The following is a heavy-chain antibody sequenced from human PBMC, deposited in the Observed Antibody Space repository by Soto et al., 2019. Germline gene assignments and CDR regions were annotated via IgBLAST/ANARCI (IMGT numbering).Heavy chain of an antibody. Sequence: PSETLSLTCAVYGGSFSGYYWSWIRQPPGKGLEWIGEINHSGSTNYNPSLKSRVTISVDTSKNQFSLKLSSVTAADTAVYYCARGGKQLDNWFDPWGQGTLVTVSS. CDR3: ARGGKQLDNWFDP. CDR1: GGSFSGYY. CDR2: INHSGST. D-gene: IGHD6-13*01. V-gene: IGHV4-34*01. J-gene: IGHJ5*02.